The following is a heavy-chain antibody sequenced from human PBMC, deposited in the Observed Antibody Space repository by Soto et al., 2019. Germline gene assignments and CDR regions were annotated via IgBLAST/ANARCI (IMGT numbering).Heavy chain of an antibody. CDR2: INHSGST. Sequence: PSETLSLTCAVYGGSFSGYYWSWIRQPPGKGLEWIGEINHSGSTNYNPSLKSRVIISVDTSKNQFSLKVSSVTAADTAVYYCARTRGYCINGVCYRYWGQGTLVTVSS. J-gene: IGHJ4*02. D-gene: IGHD2-8*01. CDR1: GGSFSGYY. V-gene: IGHV4-34*01. CDR3: ARTRGYCINGVCYRY.